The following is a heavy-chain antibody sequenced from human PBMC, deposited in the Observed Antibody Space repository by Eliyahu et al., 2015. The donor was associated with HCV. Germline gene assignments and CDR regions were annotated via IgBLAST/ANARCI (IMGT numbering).Heavy chain of an antibody. V-gene: IGHV4-59*12. CDR2: IYYSGST. Sequence: QVQLQESGPGLVKPSETLSLTCTVSGGSISSYYWSWIRQPPGKGLEWIGYIYYSGSTNYNPSLKSRVTISVDTSKNQFSLKLSSVTAADTAVYYCARSPRIVGATTLFDYWGQGTLVTVSS. J-gene: IGHJ4*02. D-gene: IGHD1-26*01. CDR3: ARSPRIVGATTLFDY. CDR1: GGSISSYY.